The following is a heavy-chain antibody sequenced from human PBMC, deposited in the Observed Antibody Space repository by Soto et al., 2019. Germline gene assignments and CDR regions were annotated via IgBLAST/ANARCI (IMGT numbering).Heavy chain of an antibody. CDR1: GGSISSSSYY. CDR2: IYYSGST. Sequence: PSETLSLTCTVPGGSISSSSYYWGWIRQPPGKGLEWIGSIYYSGSTYYNPSLKSRVTISVDTSKNQFSLKLSSVTAADTAVYYCAIYVDTATFDYWGQATLVTVSS. CDR3: AIYVDTATFDY. D-gene: IGHD5-18*01. J-gene: IGHJ4*02. V-gene: IGHV4-39*01.